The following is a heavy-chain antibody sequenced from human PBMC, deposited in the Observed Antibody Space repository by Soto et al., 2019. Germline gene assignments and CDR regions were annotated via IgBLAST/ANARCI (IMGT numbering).Heavy chain of an antibody. V-gene: IGHV3-23*01. D-gene: IGHD2-2*01. Sequence: GGSLRLSCAASGFTFSSYAMSWVRQAPGKGLEWVSAISGSGGSTYYADSVKGRFTISRDNSKNTLYLQTNSLRAEDTAVYYCAKDDSIVVVPAAMFPQQPRVYNLFDPWGQGTLVTVSS. CDR2: ISGSGGST. CDR1: GFTFSSYA. CDR3: AKDDSIVVVPAAMFPQQPRVYNLFDP. J-gene: IGHJ5*02.